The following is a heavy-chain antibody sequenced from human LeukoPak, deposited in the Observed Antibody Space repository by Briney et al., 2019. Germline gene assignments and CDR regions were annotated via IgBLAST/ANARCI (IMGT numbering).Heavy chain of an antibody. J-gene: IGHJ3*02. V-gene: IGHV4-59*01. CDR3: ARGQVWDSGTAKGAFDI. Sequence: PSETLSLTCTVSGGSISSYYWSWIRQPPGKGLEWTGYIYYSGSTNYNPSLKSRVTISVDTSKNQFSLKLSSVTAADTAVYYCARGQVWDSGTAKGAFDIWGQGTMVTVSS. CDR2: IYYSGST. CDR1: GGSISSYY. D-gene: IGHD1-26*01.